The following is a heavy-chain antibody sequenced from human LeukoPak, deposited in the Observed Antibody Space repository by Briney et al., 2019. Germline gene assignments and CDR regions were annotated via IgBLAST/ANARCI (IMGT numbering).Heavy chain of an antibody. V-gene: IGHV4-59*01. Sequence: SETLSLTCTVSGGSLSSYYWSWIRQPPGKGLEWVGYIYYSGSTNYNPSLKSRVTISVDTSKNQFSLKLSSVTAADTAVYYCARDYYDSSGYYHGVDYWGQGTLVTVSS. CDR3: ARDYYDSSGYYHGVDY. CDR2: IYYSGST. J-gene: IGHJ4*02. D-gene: IGHD3-22*01. CDR1: GGSLSSYY.